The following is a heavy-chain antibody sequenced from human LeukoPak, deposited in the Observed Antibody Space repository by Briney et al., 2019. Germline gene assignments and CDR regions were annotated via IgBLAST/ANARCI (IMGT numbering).Heavy chain of an antibody. CDR1: GYTFTSYD. J-gene: IGHJ6*02. V-gene: IGHV1-8*01. CDR3: ARDLIGSTSPPYYYYGMDV. CDR2: MNPNSGAT. D-gene: IGHD2-2*01. Sequence: GASVKVSCKASGYTFTSYDFNWLRQATGQGPEWMGWMNPNSGATGYARKFQGRVTMTRSASINTAYMELTSLRAEDTAVYYCARDLIGSTSPPYYYYGMDVWGQGTTVTVSS.